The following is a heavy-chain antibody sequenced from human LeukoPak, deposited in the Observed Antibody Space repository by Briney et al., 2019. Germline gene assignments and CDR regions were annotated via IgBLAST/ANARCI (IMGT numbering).Heavy chain of an antibody. V-gene: IGHV4-39*01. J-gene: IGHJ6*02. CDR2: IYYSGST. CDR3: ARRGMMNCYYYGMDV. Sequence: SETLSLTCTVSGGSISSSSYYWGWIRQPPGKGLEWIGSIYYSGSTYYNPSLKSRVTISVDTSKNQFSLKLSPVTAADTAVYYCARRGMMNCYYYGMDVWGQGTTVTVSS. D-gene: IGHD3-16*01. CDR1: GGSISSSSYY.